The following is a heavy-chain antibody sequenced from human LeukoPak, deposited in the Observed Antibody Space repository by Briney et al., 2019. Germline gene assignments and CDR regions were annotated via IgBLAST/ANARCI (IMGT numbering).Heavy chain of an antibody. J-gene: IGHJ4*02. V-gene: IGHV4-4*07. Sequence: ASETLSLTCTVSGASLNSYYWSWIRQPAGKRLEWIGRIYSGGSTNYNPSLKSRVTLSVDTSKNQFSLRLSSLTVADTAVYYCAREGRYGDYEGYWGQGTLVTVSS. CDR1: GASLNSYY. D-gene: IGHD4-17*01. CDR3: AREGRYGDYEGY. CDR2: IYSGGST.